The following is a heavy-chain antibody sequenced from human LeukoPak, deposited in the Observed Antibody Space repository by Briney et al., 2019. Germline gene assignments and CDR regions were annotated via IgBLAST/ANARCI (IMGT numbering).Heavy chain of an antibody. D-gene: IGHD5-24*01. Sequence: AASVKVSCKASRNDLSDFVFNRVRQAPGRGLEWVGWINPHSRATHYAQRFRGRVTMEASITTGYMELNSLTSDDTAVYYCVTTIGTHTRDPWGQGTLVTVSS. CDR1: RNDLSDFV. CDR3: VTTIGTHTRDP. J-gene: IGHJ5*02. V-gene: IGHV1-2*02. CDR2: INPHSRAT.